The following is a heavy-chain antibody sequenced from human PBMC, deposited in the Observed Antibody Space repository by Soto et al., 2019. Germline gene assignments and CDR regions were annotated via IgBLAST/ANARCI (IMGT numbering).Heavy chain of an antibody. V-gene: IGHV3-23*01. Sequence: PGGSLRLSCVASGFTFDNFAMAWVRQAPGKGLEWVSGVSGTAGGTYYADSVKGLFTISRDNSKNTLYLHMNSLRPEDSAVYYCAKEIVKYYYSSAGTYFDAWGRGTLVTVSS. D-gene: IGHD3-22*01. CDR3: AKEIVKYYYSSAGTYFDA. CDR1: GFTFDNFA. J-gene: IGHJ4*02. CDR2: VSGTAGGT.